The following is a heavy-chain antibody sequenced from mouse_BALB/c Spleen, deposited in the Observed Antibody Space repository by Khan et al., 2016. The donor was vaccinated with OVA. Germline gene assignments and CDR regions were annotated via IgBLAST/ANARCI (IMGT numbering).Heavy chain of an antibody. Sequence: QIQLVQSGPQLKKPGEPVKTSCKASGYTFTKNGMNWANQAPGKGLKWMGWITTYSGEPTYADDFKVRFALSLGAYASTAYVQINNLKDEETATYLCTRVGFTGTMDCRSQGTSGTVSS. CDR2: ITTYSGEP. V-gene: IGHV9-3-1*01. J-gene: IGHJ4*01. CDR3: TRVGFTGTMDC. CDR1: GYTFTKNG.